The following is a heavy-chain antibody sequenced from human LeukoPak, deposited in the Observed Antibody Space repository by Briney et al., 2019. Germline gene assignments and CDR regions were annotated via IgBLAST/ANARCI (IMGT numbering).Heavy chain of an antibody. J-gene: IGHJ4*02. Sequence: GGSLRLSCSASGFHFSSYAMSWVRQAPGRGLEWVSSFSGSGGSIYYADSVKGRFTISRDNSKSTLYLQMNSLRAEDTAIYYCAKEAVAAAGPFDYWGQGTLVTVSS. D-gene: IGHD6-13*01. V-gene: IGHV3-23*01. CDR2: FSGSGGSI. CDR1: GFHFSSYA. CDR3: AKEAVAAAGPFDY.